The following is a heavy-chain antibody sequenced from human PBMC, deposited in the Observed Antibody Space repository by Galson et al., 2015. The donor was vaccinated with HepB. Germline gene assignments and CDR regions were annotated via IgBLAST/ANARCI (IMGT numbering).Heavy chain of an antibody. CDR1: GFSLSTREVG. V-gene: IGHV2-5*01. J-gene: IGHJ4*02. D-gene: IGHD6-13*01. CDR3: ARNKVSSRYPIGY. Sequence: PALVKPTQTLTLTCTFSGFSLSTREVGVGWIRQPPGKALEWLALIYWNDDKRYNPSLNSRLTITKDTSENQVVLTLSNVDPVDTATYYCARNKVSSRYPIGYWGQGTLVTVSS. CDR2: IYWNDDK.